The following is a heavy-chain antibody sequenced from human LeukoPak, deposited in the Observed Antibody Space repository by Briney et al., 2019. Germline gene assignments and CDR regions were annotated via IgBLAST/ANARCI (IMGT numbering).Heavy chain of an antibody. D-gene: IGHD6-19*01. J-gene: IGHJ4*02. Sequence: GGSLRLSCAASGFTFSSYVMNWVRLAPGKGLEWVSVISTSGGTTYYADSVKGRFTMSRDNSKSTLYLQMNSLRAEDTAVYYTAKTRYTGDWYRGLDYWGQGTLVTVSS. CDR1: GFTFSSYV. CDR2: ISTSGGTT. V-gene: IGHV3-23*01. CDR3: AKTRYTGDWYRGLDY.